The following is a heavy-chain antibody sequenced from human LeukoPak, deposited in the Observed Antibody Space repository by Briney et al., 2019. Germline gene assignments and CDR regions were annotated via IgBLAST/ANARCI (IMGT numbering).Heavy chain of an antibody. CDR3: ARTQQLVIDAFDI. CDR2: IYYSGST. CDR1: GGSTSSYY. V-gene: IGHV4-59*01. Sequence: SETLSLTCTVSGGSTSSYYWSWIGQPPGKGLEWIGYIYYSGSTNYNPSLTSRVTIPVDTSKNQFSLKLSSVTAADTAVYYCARTQQLVIDAFDIWGQGTMVTVSS. J-gene: IGHJ3*02. D-gene: IGHD6-13*01.